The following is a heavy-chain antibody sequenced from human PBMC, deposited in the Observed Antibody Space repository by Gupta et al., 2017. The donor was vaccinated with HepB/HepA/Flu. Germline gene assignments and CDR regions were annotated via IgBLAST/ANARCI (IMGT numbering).Heavy chain of an antibody. Sequence: QVQLQESGPGLVKPSETLSLTCRVSGSSINDEYWSWIRQAAGKGLECIGRVHSSETTVYNPSLKSRVTRSLDTAKNQFSLTLRSVTAADTAVYYCARWEKYRRVFDPWGPGTLVTVSA. CDR1: GSSINDEY. CDR3: ARWEKYRRVFDP. D-gene: IGHD1-26*01. J-gene: IGHJ5*02. V-gene: IGHV4-4*07. CDR2: VHSSETT.